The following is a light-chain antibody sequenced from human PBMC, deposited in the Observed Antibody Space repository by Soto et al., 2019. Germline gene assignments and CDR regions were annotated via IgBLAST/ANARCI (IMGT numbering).Light chain of an antibody. CDR2: RAS. Sequence: EIVLTQSPGTLSLSPGERATLSCRASQSISGTYLAWYQQKFGQAPRLLLYRASSRATGIADRFSGSGSGTDFSLTISRLEPEGCAVYYWQQYGSSPPYTFGQGTKLEI. J-gene: IGKJ2*01. V-gene: IGKV3-20*01. CDR1: QSISGTY. CDR3: QQYGSSPPYT.